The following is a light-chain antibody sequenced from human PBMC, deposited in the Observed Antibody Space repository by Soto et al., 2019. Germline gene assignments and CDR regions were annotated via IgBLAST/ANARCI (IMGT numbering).Light chain of an antibody. CDR2: GNS. J-gene: IGLJ3*02. CDR1: SSNIGAGYD. V-gene: IGLV1-40*01. Sequence: QSVLTQPPSVSGAPGLRVTISCTGSSSNIGAGYDVHWYQQLPGTAPKLLISGNSNRPSGVPDRFSGSKSGTSASLAITGLQAEDDADYYCQSYDSSLSGWVFGGGTKLTVL. CDR3: QSYDSSLSGWV.